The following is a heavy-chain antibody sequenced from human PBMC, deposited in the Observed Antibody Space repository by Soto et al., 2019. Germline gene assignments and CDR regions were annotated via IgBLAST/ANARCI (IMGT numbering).Heavy chain of an antibody. CDR3: AKDSVHNLYRTSALEDCFGP. Sequence: EEQLLESGGGLVQPGGSLRLSCEASGFIFSSYAITWVRQAPGKGLEWVSTISGTGVNTYYADSVKGRFTVSRDNSKNTVWLPMNSLRAADSSVYYCAKDSVHNLYRTSALEDCFGPWGQGTLVTVSS. CDR2: ISGTGVNT. CDR1: GFIFSSYA. D-gene: IGHD6-6*01. V-gene: IGHV3-23*01. J-gene: IGHJ5*02.